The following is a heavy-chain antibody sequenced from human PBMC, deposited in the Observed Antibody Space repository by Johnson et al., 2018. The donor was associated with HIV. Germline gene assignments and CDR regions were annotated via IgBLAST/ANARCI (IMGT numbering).Heavy chain of an antibody. Sequence: MQLVESGGGLVQPGGSLRLSCAASGITVGTNYMSWVRQAPGKGLEWVSVIFSVGDVYYADSVKGRFTISRDNSKNMVDLQMNSLRPEDTAVYYCARDGRDLVTRGSFDVWGQGTMVTVSS. CDR2: IFSVGDV. CDR1: GITVGTNY. D-gene: IGHD3-9*01. V-gene: IGHV3-66*02. CDR3: ARDGRDLVTRGSFDV. J-gene: IGHJ3*01.